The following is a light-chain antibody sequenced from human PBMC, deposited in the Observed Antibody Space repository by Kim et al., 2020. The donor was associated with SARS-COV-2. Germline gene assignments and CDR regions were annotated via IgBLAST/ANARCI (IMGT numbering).Light chain of an antibody. V-gene: IGKV3-20*01. CDR2: VAS. CDR3: QQYGYSPRA. Sequence: SPGGTATLSCGASLSVSSRYLAWYQQKPGQAPRLLVCVASSSATDIPDRFSGSGSGTDFTLTISRLEPEDFAMYYCQQYGYSPRAFGPGTKVDIK. J-gene: IGKJ3*01. CDR1: LSVSSRY.